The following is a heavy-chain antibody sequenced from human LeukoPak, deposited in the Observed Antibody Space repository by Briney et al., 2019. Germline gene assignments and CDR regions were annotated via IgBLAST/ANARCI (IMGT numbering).Heavy chain of an antibody. CDR2: IKQDGSEK. V-gene: IGHV3-7*01. Sequence: GGSLRLSCAASGFTFSSYAMHWVRQAPGKGLEWVANIKQDGSEKYYVDSVKGRFTISRDNAKNSLDLQMNSLRAEDTAVYYCARDKSYGDSSDYWGQGTLATVSS. D-gene: IGHD4-17*01. CDR3: ARDKSYGDSSDY. J-gene: IGHJ4*02. CDR1: GFTFSSYA.